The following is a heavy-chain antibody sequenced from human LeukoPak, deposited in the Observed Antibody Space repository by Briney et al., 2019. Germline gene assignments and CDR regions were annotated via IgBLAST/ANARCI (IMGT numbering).Heavy chain of an antibody. J-gene: IGHJ5*02. CDR3: ARDVHWFDP. Sequence: LEWMGRINTNTGNPTYAQGFTGRFVFSLDTSVSTAYLQISSLKAEDTAVYYCARDVHWFDPWGQGTLVTVSS. CDR2: INTNTGNP. V-gene: IGHV7-4-1*02.